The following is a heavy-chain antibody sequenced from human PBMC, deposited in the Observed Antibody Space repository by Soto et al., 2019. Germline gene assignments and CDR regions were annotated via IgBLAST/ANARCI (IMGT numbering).Heavy chain of an antibody. CDR2: IKEDGSEK. Sequence: GGSLRLSCAASGFSFSSYWMTWVRQAPGKGLEWVANIKEDGSEKNSVDSVKGRFTISRDNAMNTLYLQMNSLRTEDTAVYYCAKSPNFYCSSFHCYKYYFDYWGQGTLVTVSS. CDR1: GFSFSSYW. D-gene: IGHD2-2*01. J-gene: IGHJ4*02. V-gene: IGHV3-7*01. CDR3: AKSPNFYCSSFHCYKYYFDY.